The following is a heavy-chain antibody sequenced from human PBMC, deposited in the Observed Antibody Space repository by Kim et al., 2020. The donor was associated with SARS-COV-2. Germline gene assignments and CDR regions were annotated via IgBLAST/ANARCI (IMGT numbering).Heavy chain of an antibody. J-gene: IGHJ4*02. CDR2: ISWNSGSI. CDR1: GFTFDDYA. Sequence: GGSLRLSCAASGFTFDDYAMHWVRQAPGKGLEWVSGISWNSGSIGYADSVKGRFTISRDNAKNSLYLQMNSLRAEDTALYYCAKGGLSFVDYWGQGTLVTVSS. CDR3: AKGGLSFVDY. V-gene: IGHV3-9*01.